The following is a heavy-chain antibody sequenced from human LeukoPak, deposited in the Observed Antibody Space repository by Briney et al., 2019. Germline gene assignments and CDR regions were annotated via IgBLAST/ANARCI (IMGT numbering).Heavy chain of an antibody. Sequence: SGGSLRLSCAASGFTFSSYAMSWVRQAPGKGLEWVSTFSGSGGSTYYADSVKGRFIISRDNSKNTLYLQMNSLRAEDTAIYYCAKNRRGYDSSGYYSDYWGQGTLVTVSS. D-gene: IGHD3-22*01. V-gene: IGHV3-23*01. CDR2: FSGSGGST. CDR3: AKNRRGYDSSGYYSDY. CDR1: GFTFSSYA. J-gene: IGHJ4*02.